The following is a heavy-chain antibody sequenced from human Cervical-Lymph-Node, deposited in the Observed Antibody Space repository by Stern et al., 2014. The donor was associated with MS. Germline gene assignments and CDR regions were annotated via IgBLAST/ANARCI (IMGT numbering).Heavy chain of an antibody. Sequence: VQLVQSGAEVKKPGSSVKVSCKASGGTFSSYAISWVRHAPGQGLEWMGGMIPYFGTANYATKFPGRGPIQADESTSTAYMELSSLRSEDTAVYSCARGTSGTVTNMAFDYWGQGTLVTVSS. J-gene: IGHJ4*02. CDR3: ARGTSGTVTNMAFDY. CDR2: MIPYFGTA. D-gene: IGHD4-17*01. V-gene: IGHV1-69*01. CDR1: GGTFSSYA.